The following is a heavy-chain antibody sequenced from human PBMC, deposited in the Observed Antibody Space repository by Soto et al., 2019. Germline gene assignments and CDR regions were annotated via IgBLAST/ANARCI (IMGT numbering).Heavy chain of an antibody. CDR3: ARGLLYLLLALSWFDP. V-gene: IGHV4-34*01. CDR2: INHSGST. D-gene: IGHD2-8*02. J-gene: IGHJ5*02. Sequence: TSETLSLTCAVYGGSFSGYYWSWIRQPPGKGLEWIGEINHSGSTNYNPSLKSRVTISVDTSKNQFSLKLSSVTAADTAVYYCARGLLYLLLALSWFDPWGQGTLVTV. CDR1: GGSFSGYY.